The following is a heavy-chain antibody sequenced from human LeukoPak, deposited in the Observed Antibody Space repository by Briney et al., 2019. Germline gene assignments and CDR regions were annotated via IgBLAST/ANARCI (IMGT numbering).Heavy chain of an antibody. CDR1: GYTFTGYY. Sequence: ASVKVSCKASGYTFTGYYMHWVRQAPGQGLEWMGWINTNTGNPTYAQGFTGRFVFSLDTSVSTAYLQISSLKAEDTAVYYCARDSLALRYFDWLFTPVFDYWGQGTLVTVSS. D-gene: IGHD3-9*01. CDR2: INTNTGNP. V-gene: IGHV7-4-1*02. J-gene: IGHJ4*02. CDR3: ARDSLALRYFDWLFTPVFDY.